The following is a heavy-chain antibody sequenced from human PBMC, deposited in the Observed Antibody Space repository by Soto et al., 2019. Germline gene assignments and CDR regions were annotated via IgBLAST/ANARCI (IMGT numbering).Heavy chain of an antibody. D-gene: IGHD3-22*01. V-gene: IGHV3-30*18. CDR3: AKPYYYDRSGYILDY. CDR1: GFTFSSYG. J-gene: IGHJ4*02. Sequence: GGSLRLSCAASGFTFSSYGMHWVRQAPGKGLECVAVISYDGYNKPYAASVKGRSTLATDNSKHTLYLEMNSLRAEDTHVYYCAKPYYYDRSGYILDYWGQGTLVPVSS. CDR2: ISYDGYNK.